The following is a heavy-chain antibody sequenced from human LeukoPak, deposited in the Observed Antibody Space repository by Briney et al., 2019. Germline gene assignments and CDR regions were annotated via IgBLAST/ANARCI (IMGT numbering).Heavy chain of an antibody. CDR3: ATEGYCSGGSRVDY. V-gene: IGHV3-23*01. CDR2: ISGSGGST. CDR1: GFIFSNYG. Sequence: GGSLRLSCAASGFIFSNYGMHWVRQAPGKGLEWVSAISGSGGSTYYADSVKGRFTISRDNSKNTLYLQMNSLRAEDTAVYYCATEGYCSGGSRVDYWGQGTLVTVSS. J-gene: IGHJ4*02. D-gene: IGHD2-15*01.